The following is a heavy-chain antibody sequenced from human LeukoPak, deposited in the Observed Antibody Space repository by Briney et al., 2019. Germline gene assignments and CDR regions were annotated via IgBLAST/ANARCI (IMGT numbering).Heavy chain of an antibody. D-gene: IGHD1-1*01. Sequence: ASVKVSCKASGYTFTGPYIHWVRQAPGQGFEWMGWINPNSGDTNSAQKFQGRVTMARDTSISTAYMELSRLRFDDTAVYYCARAYNWGYDYWGQGTLVTVSS. J-gene: IGHJ4*02. CDR1: GYTFTGPY. CDR2: INPNSGDT. V-gene: IGHV1-2*02. CDR3: ARAYNWGYDY.